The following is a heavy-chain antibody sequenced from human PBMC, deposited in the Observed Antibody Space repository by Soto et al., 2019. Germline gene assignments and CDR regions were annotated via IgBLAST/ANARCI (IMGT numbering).Heavy chain of an antibody. Sequence: EVQLLESGGGLVQPGGSLRLSCAASGFTFSSYAMSRVRQAPGKGLEWVSAISGSGGSTYYADSVKGRFTISRDNSKNTLYRQMNSLRAEDTAVYYCAKASNYYDSSGYYSYFDYWGQGTLVTVSS. CDR2: ISGSGGST. V-gene: IGHV3-23*01. D-gene: IGHD3-22*01. J-gene: IGHJ4*02. CDR3: AKASNYYDSSGYYSYFDY. CDR1: GFTFSSYA.